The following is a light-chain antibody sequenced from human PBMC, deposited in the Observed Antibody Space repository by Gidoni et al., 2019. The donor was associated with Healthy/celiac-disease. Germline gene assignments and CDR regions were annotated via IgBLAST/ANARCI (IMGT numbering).Light chain of an antibody. Sequence: EIVLTQSPAPLSVSPGERATLSCRASQSVSSNLAWYQQKPGQAPRLLIYGASTRATGIPARFSGRGSGTEFTLTISSRQSEDFAVYYCQQYNNWPPWTFXXXTKVEIK. CDR1: QSVSSN. V-gene: IGKV3-15*01. J-gene: IGKJ1*01. CDR3: QQYNNWPPWT. CDR2: GAS.